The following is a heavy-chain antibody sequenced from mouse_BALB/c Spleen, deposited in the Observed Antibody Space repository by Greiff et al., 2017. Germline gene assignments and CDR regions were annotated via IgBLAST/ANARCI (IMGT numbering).Heavy chain of an antibody. D-gene: IGHD1-2*01. Sequence: QVQLKESGPGLVAPSQSLSITCTVSGFSLTSYGVHWVRQPPGKGLEWLGVIWAGGSTNYNSALMSRLSISKDNSKSQVFLKMNSLQTDDTAMYYCAREGELRLHAMDYWGQGTSVTVSS. J-gene: IGHJ4*01. V-gene: IGHV2-9*02. CDR3: AREGELRLHAMDY. CDR2: IWAGGST. CDR1: GFSLTSYG.